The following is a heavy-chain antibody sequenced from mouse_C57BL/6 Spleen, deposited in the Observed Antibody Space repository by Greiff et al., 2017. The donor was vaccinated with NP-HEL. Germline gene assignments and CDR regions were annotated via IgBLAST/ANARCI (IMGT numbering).Heavy chain of an antibody. J-gene: IGHJ1*03. CDR2: ISSGGSYT. CDR3: ARHNGRRGYFDV. CDR1: GFTFSSYG. D-gene: IGHD1-2*01. Sequence: EVHLVESGGDLVKPGGSLKLSCAASGFTFSSYGMSWVRQTPDKRLEWVATISSGGSYTYYPDSVKGRFTISRDNAKNTLYLQMSSLKSEDTAMYYCARHNGRRGYFDVWGTGTTVTVSS. V-gene: IGHV5-6*01.